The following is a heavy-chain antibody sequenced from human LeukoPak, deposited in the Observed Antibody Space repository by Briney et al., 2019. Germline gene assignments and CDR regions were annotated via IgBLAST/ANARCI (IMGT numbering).Heavy chain of an antibody. Sequence: ASVTLSCTASGYTFTSYGINWMRKPQGQGNEWMGCISANNRNTNYAQKLQGRVTMTTDTSTSTAYMELRSVRSDDTAVYYCARDSGMTPHDPWGEGTLVTVSS. J-gene: IGHJ5*02. CDR1: GYTFTSYG. V-gene: IGHV1-18*01. D-gene: IGHD1-1*01. CDR2: ISANNRNT. CDR3: ARDSGMTPHDP.